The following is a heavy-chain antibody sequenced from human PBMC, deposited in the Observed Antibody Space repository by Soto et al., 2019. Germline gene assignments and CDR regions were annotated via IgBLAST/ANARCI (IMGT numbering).Heavy chain of an antibody. D-gene: IGHD4-17*01. CDR2: IYYSGST. V-gene: IGHV4-30-4*01. Sequence: PSETLSLTCTVSGCSISSGDYYWSWIRQPPGKGLEWIGYIYYSGSTYYNPSLKSRVTISVDTSKNQFSLKLSSVTAADTAVYYCARMPDYGDSRYNWFDPWGQGTLVTVSS. CDR1: GCSISSGDYY. J-gene: IGHJ5*02. CDR3: ARMPDYGDSRYNWFDP.